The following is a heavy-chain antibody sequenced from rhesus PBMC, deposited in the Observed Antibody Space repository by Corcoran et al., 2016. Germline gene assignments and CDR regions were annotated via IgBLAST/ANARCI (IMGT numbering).Heavy chain of an antibody. Sequence: EVQLVESGGGLAKPGGSLRLSCAASGFTFSSYWMNWVRQAPGKGLEWVSAIHCGGGSTYYADSVKGRFTISRYNSKNTLSLQMNSLRAEDTAVYYCAKDGGSWNNPEYFEFWGQGALVTVSS. V-gene: IGHV3S25*01. J-gene: IGHJ1*01. CDR2: IHCGGGST. CDR1: GFTFSSYW. CDR3: AKDGGSWNNPEYFEF. D-gene: IGHD1-20*01.